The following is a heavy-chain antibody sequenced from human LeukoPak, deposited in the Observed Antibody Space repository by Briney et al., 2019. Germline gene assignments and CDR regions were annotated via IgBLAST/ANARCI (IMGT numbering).Heavy chain of an antibody. D-gene: IGHD1-26*01. CDR3: ARGVGGATYFQY. CDR1: GGSITNYY. Sequence: SETLSLTCTVSGGSITNYYWSWIRQPAGKGLEWIGRIYTSGITHYNPSLESRITMSVDTSKNQFSLNLNSVTAADTAVYYCARGVGGATYFQYWGQGILVTVSS. V-gene: IGHV4-4*07. J-gene: IGHJ4*02. CDR2: IYTSGIT.